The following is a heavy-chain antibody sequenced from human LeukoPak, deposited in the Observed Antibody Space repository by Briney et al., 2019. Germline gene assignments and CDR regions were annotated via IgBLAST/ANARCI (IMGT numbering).Heavy chain of an antibody. CDR3: ARRGSYDFWSGYYRSSLDAFDI. V-gene: IGHV4-38-2*02. Sequence: PSETLSLTCTVSGYSISSGYYWGWIRQPPGKGLEWIGSIYHSGSTYYNPSLKSRVTISVDTSKNQFSLKLSSVTAADTAVYYCARRGSYDFWSGYYRSSLDAFDIWGQGTMVTVSS. J-gene: IGHJ3*02. CDR1: GYSISSGYY. CDR2: IYHSGST. D-gene: IGHD3-3*01.